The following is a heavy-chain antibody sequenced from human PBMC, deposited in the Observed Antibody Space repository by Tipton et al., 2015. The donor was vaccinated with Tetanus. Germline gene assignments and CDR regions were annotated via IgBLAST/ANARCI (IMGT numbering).Heavy chain of an antibody. J-gene: IGHJ4*02. Sequence: VQLVQSGAEVKKPGESLKISCQTSGFSFTNYWIGWVRQMPGKGLEWMGMIYPDDSDTRYSPSFQGQVTISADKSSRTAFLQWRSLEASATATYYCARRAPPVAVAGQNFDFWGQGTLVTVSS. CDR2: IYPDDSDT. V-gene: IGHV5-51*01. CDR3: ARRAPPVAVAGQNFDF. CDR1: GFSFTNYW. D-gene: IGHD2-15*01.